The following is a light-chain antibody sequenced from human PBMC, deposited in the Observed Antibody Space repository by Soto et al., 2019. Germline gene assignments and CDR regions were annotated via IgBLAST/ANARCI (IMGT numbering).Light chain of an antibody. Sequence: DVVMTQSPLSLPVTLGQPASISCKSSQSLVYTDGVSYLNWFQQRPGQAPRRLIYQVSKRDSGVPDRFSGSGLGTDFTLQISRVEAEDLGIYYCMQGTFWPHTFGQGTKVDIK. J-gene: IGKJ2*01. V-gene: IGKV2-30*01. CDR2: QVS. CDR1: QSLVYTDGVSY. CDR3: MQGTFWPHT.